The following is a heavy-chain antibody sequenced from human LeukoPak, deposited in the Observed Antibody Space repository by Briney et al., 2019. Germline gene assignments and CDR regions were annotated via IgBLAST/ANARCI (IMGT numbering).Heavy chain of an antibody. CDR2: IWYDGSNK. CDR1: GFTPSSYG. D-gene: IGHD1-26*01. J-gene: IGHJ4*02. V-gene: IGHV3-33*01. Sequence: PGRSLRLSCAASGFTPSSYGMHWVRQAPGKGLEWVAVIWYDGSNKNYADSEKGRFTISRDNSKNTLYLQMNSLRAEDTAVYYCARDSLGTTGGLDYWGQGTLVTVSS. CDR3: ARDSLGTTGGLDY.